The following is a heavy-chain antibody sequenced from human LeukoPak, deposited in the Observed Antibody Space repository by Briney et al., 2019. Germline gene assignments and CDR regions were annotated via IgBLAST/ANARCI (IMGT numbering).Heavy chain of an antibody. V-gene: IGHV3-30*18. D-gene: IGHD2-2*01. CDR1: GFTFSSYG. J-gene: IGHJ6*04. CDR2: ISYDGSNK. Sequence: GGSLRLSCAASGFTFSSYGMHWVRQAPGKGLEWVAVISYDGSNKYYADSVKGRFTISRDNSKNTLYLQMNSLRAEDTAVYYCAKGRYCSSTSCGYYGMDVWGKGTRSPSPQ. CDR3: AKGRYCSSTSCGYYGMDV.